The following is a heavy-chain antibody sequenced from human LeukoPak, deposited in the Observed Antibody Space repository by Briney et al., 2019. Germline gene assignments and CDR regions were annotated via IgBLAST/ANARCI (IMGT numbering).Heavy chain of an antibody. D-gene: IGHD3-9*01. V-gene: IGHV3-7*01. CDR3: ARDEIYYNILTGYRHFDY. CDR1: GFTISSYW. CDR2: IKQDGSEK. J-gene: IGHJ4*02. Sequence: PGGSLRLSCEASGFTISSYWMSWVRQAPGQGLEWVANIKQDGSEKKYLDSVKGRFTISRDNAKNSMYLQMNSLRAEDTAVYYCARDEIYYNILTGYRHFDYWGQGTLVTVFS.